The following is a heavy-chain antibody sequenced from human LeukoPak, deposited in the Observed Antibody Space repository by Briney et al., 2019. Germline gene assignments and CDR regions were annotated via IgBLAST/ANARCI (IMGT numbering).Heavy chain of an antibody. D-gene: IGHD3-10*01. V-gene: IGHV4-39*07. CDR3: ARGPYGSGTYYYYYYYMDV. Sequence: SETLSLTCTVSGGSISSSSYYWGWIRQPPGKGLEWIGSIYYSGSTYYNPSLKSRVTISVDTSKNQLSLKLSSVTAADTAVYYCARGPYGSGTYYYYYYYMDVWGKGTTVTVSS. CDR1: GGSISSSSYY. J-gene: IGHJ6*03. CDR2: IYYSGST.